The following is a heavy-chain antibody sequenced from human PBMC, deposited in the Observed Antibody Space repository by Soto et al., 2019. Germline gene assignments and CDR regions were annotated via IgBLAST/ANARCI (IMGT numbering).Heavy chain of an antibody. J-gene: IGHJ6*03. CDR1: GFTFSSYA. V-gene: IGHV3-23*01. D-gene: IGHD6-6*01. CDR3: AKVYKYSSSYYYYYYMDD. Sequence: GGSLRLSCAASGFTFSSYAMSWVRQAPGKGLEWVSAISGSGGSTYYADSVKGRVTISRDNSKNTLYLQMNSLSAEDTAVYYCAKVYKYSSSYYYYYYMDDWGKGTTVTVSS. CDR2: ISGSGGST.